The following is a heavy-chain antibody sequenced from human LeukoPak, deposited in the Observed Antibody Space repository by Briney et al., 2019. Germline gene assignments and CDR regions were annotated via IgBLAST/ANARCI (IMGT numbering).Heavy chain of an antibody. D-gene: IGHD5-12*01. CDR1: GYTFTGYY. J-gene: IGHJ4*02. CDR3: ARVLGDSGYDSGDY. V-gene: IGHV1-2*02. Sequence: ASVKVSCKASGYTFTGYYIHWVRQAPGQGLEWMGWINPNSGGTNYAQQFQGRVTMTRDTSISTAYMELSRLRSDDTAVYYCARVLGDSGYDSGDYWGQGTLVTVSS. CDR2: INPNSGGT.